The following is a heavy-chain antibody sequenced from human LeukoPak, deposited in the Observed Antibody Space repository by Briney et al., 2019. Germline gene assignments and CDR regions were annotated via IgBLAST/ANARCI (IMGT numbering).Heavy chain of an antibody. J-gene: IGHJ4*02. CDR1: GFIFHIRA. CDR3: TIRGGTSAAGTGRFDY. Sequence: GGSLRLSCVTSGFIFHIRAMNWVRQAPGKGLEWVSGIDASGTHYADSAKGRFTISRDNSKNTVYLEMSSLRVDDTAVYYCTIRGGTSAAGTGRFDYWGQGTLVTVSS. D-gene: IGHD6-13*01. V-gene: IGHV3-23*01. CDR2: IDASGT.